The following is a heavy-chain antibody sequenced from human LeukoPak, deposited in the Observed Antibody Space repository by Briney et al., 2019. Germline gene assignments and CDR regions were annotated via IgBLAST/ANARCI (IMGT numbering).Heavy chain of an antibody. CDR3: ARDTYDSSGYSPLVGL. J-gene: IGHJ2*01. CDR2: IYYSGST. V-gene: IGHV4-31*03. Sequence: RTSQTLSLTSTVSGGSISSGGDYWSWIRQHPGKGLEWIGYIYYSGSTYYNPSLRSRVTISVDTSKNQFSLKLSSVTAADTAVYYCARDTYDSSGYSPLVGLWGHGTLVTVSS. CDR1: GGSISSGGDY. D-gene: IGHD3-22*01.